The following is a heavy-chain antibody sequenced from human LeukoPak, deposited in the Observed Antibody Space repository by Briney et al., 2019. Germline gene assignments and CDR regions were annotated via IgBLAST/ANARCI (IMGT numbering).Heavy chain of an antibody. J-gene: IGHJ3*02. CDR2: ISGSGGST. V-gene: IGHV3-23*01. CDR1: GFTFSSYA. CDR3: AKDLPGGDYVSGAFDI. Sequence: GGSLRLSCAASGFTFSSYAMSWVRQAPGKGLEWVSAISGSGGSTYYADSVKGRFTISRDNSKNTLYLQMNSLRAEDTAVYYCAKDLPGGDYVSGAFDIWGQGTMVTVPS. D-gene: IGHD4-17*01.